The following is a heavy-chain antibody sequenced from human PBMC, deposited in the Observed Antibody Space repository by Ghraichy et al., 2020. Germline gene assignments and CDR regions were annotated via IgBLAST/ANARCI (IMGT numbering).Heavy chain of an antibody. CDR2: ISYDGSNK. J-gene: IGHJ6*02. V-gene: IGHV3-30*18. CDR3: AKAPWYEIDGMDV. Sequence: GGSLRLSCAASGFTFSSYGMHWVRQAPGKGLEWVAVISYDGSNKYYADSVKGRFTISRDNSKNTLYLQMNSLRAEDTAVYYCAKAPWYEIDGMDVWGQGTTVTVSS. CDR1: GFTFSSYG. D-gene: IGHD6-13*01.